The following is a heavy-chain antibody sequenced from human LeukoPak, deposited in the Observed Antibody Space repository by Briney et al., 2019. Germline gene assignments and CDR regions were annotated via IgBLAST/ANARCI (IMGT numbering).Heavy chain of an antibody. J-gene: IGHJ4*02. V-gene: IGHV3-23*01. Sequence: GGSLRLSCAASGFTFSSYAMNWVRQAPGKGLEWVSGMSGSGVSPYYADSVKGRFTMSRDNSKNTLYLQMNSLRAEDTAVYYCAKANSPYYYDSSGYSTFDYWGQGTLVTVSS. CDR3: AKANSPYYYDSSGYSTFDY. D-gene: IGHD3-22*01. CDR2: MSGSGVSP. CDR1: GFTFSSYA.